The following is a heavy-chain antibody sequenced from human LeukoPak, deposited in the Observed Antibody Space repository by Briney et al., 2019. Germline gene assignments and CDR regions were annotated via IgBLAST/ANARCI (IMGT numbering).Heavy chain of an antibody. Sequence: PSETLSLTRTVSGASISSYYWSSIRQSPGKGLEWIGYIYYSGSTNYNPSLKSRVTISVDTSKNQFSLKLSSVTAADTAVYYCARDNWNLHYFDYWGQGTLVTVSS. CDR3: ARDNWNLHYFDY. CDR2: IYYSGST. CDR1: GASISSYY. D-gene: IGHD1-20*01. J-gene: IGHJ4*02. V-gene: IGHV4-59*01.